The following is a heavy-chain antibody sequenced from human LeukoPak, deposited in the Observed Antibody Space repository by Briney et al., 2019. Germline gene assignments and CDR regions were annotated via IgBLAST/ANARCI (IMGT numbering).Heavy chain of an antibody. J-gene: IGHJ4*02. Sequence: GGSLRLSCVASGFTFSNYWMHWVRQAPGEGLVWASRIQTDGSSTTYADSVKGRFTISRDNAKNTLYLQMNSLRAEDTAVYYCARSAYYGRTGYYYDYWGQGTLVTVSS. CDR3: ARSAYYGRTGYYYDY. D-gene: IGHD3-22*01. CDR2: IQTDGSST. V-gene: IGHV3-74*01. CDR1: GFTFSNYW.